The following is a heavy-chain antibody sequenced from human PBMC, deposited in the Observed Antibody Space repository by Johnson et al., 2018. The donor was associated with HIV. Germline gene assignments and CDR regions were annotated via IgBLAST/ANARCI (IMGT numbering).Heavy chain of an antibody. V-gene: IGHV3-30*04. CDR1: GFTFSSYA. CDR3: ARVRQLGRGDASDI. D-gene: IGHD6-6*01. CDR2: ISYDGSNK. J-gene: IGHJ3*02. Sequence: QVQLVESGGGVVQPGRSLRLSCAASGFTFSSYAMHWVRQAPGKGLEWVAVISYDGSNKYYADSVKGRFTISRDNSKNTLYLQMNRLRAEDTAVYYCARVRQLGRGDASDIWGQGTMVTVSS.